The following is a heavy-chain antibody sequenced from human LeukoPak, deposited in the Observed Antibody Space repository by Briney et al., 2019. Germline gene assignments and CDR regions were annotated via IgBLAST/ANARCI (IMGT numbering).Heavy chain of an antibody. CDR3: ARASSGWYRAFDI. D-gene: IGHD6-19*01. J-gene: IGHJ3*02. Sequence: GRSLRLSCAASGFTVSSNYMSWVRQAPGKGLEWVSVIYSGGSTYYADSVKGRFTISRDNSKNTLYLQMNSLRAEDTAVYYCARASSGWYRAFDIWGQGTMVTVSS. CDR1: GFTVSSNY. V-gene: IGHV3-53*01. CDR2: IYSGGST.